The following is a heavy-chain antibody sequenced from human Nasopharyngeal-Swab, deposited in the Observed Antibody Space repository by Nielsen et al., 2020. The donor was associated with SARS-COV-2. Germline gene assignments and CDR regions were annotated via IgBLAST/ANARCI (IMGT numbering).Heavy chain of an antibody. V-gene: IGHV3-23*01. D-gene: IGHD4-11*01. J-gene: IGHJ6*03. CDR3: ASNDNGLVIWDYYYMDV. Sequence: GGSLRRSCTASGCNFRHYAMSWVRLAPEKGLEWVSRIGTGGGRADYADSVKGRFTISRDNSKNTLYLQLNSLRVEVTAVYYCASNDNGLVIWDYYYMDVWGKGTTVTVTS. CDR1: GCNFRHYA. CDR2: IGTGGGRA.